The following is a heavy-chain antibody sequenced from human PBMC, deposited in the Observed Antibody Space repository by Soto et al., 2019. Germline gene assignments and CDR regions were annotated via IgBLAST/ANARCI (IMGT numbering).Heavy chain of an antibody. CDR1: GGSFNRHT. CDR2: IIPIFGTA. D-gene: IGHD3-22*01. J-gene: IGHJ4*02. CDR3: ARGWGYDSTDYYYAY. V-gene: IGHV1-69*01. Sequence: QVQLVQSGAEVRKPGSSVRVSCKASGGSFNRHTISWVRQAPGQGLECMGGIIPIFGTANHAQKFQGRVTIIADESTSIVYMELSSLRSDDTAIYYCARGWGYDSTDYYYAYWGQGTLVIVSS.